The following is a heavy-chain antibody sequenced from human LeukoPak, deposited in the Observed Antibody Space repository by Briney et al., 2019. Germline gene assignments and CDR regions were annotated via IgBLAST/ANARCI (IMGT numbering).Heavy chain of an antibody. J-gene: IGHJ3*02. CDR1: GGSFSGYY. Sequence: SETLSLTCAVYGGSFSGYYWSWFRHPPGKGLEWIGEINHSGSTNYNPSLKSRVTISVDTSKNQFSLKLSSVTAADTAVYYCAREGNSTGLNAFDIWGQGTMVTVSS. V-gene: IGHV4-34*01. CDR2: INHSGST. CDR3: AREGNSTGLNAFDI. D-gene: IGHD4-11*01.